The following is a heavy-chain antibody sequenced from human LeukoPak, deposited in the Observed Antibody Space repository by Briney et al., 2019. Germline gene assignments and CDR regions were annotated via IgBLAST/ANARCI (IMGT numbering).Heavy chain of an antibody. D-gene: IGHD3-22*01. V-gene: IGHV4-39*07. CDR2: IYYSGST. Sequence: SETLSLTCTVSGGSISSSSYYWGWIRQPPGKGLEWIGSIYYSGSTYYNPSLKSRVTISVDTSKNQFSLKLSSVTAADTAVYYCARFDSSPFWYFDLWGRGTLVTVSS. J-gene: IGHJ2*01. CDR3: ARFDSSPFWYFDL. CDR1: GGSISSSSYY.